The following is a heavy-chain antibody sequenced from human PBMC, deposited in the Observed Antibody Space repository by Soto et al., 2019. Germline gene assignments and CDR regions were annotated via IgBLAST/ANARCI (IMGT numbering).Heavy chain of an antibody. D-gene: IGHD4-17*01. CDR3: ARGRGDAASRYFYNYMDV. V-gene: IGHV1-18*01. CDR1: GYTFINYG. Sequence: ASVKVSCKASGYTFINYGIIWVRQAPGQGLEWMGWIRGHNGDPNYVQKFQGRVSMTTDTYTSTAYMELRSLTSDDTAVYYCARGRGDAASRYFYNYMDVWGKGTTVTVSS. CDR2: IRGHNGDP. J-gene: IGHJ6*03.